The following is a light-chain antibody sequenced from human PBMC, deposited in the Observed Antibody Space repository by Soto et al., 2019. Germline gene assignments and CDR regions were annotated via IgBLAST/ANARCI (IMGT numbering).Light chain of an antibody. V-gene: IGLV2-23*01. Sequence: QLVLTQPASVSGSPGQSITISCTGTSSDVGSYNLVSWYQQHPGKAPKLMIYEGSKRPSGVSNRFSGSKSGNTASLTISGLQAEDEDDYYCCSYAGSSTVVFGGGTKLTVL. CDR2: EGS. CDR3: CSYAGSSTVV. CDR1: SSDVGSYNL. J-gene: IGLJ2*01.